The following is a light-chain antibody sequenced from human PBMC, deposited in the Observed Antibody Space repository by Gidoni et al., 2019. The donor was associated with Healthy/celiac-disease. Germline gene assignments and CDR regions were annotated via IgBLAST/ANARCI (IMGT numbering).Light chain of an antibody. CDR3: QSYDSSLSVGV. CDR2: SNS. CDR1: SSNIGAGYD. V-gene: IGLV1-40*01. Sequence: QSVLTQPPSVSGAPGQRVTISCSGSSSNIGAGYDVHWYQQLPGPAPKLLIYSNSNRPSGVPDRFSGSKSGTSASLAITGLQAEDEADYYCQSYDSSLSVGVFGGGTKLTVL. J-gene: IGLJ2*01.